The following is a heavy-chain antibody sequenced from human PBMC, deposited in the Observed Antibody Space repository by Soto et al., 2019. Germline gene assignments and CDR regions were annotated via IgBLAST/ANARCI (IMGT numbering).Heavy chain of an antibody. J-gene: IGHJ5*02. V-gene: IGHV1-69*01. CDR1: GGTFSSYA. Sequence: QVQLVQSGAEVKKPGSSVKVSCKASGGTFSSYAISWVRQAPGQGIEWMGGIIPIFGKANYAQKFPGRVTITADESTSTSYMDVGRLRSEDTGVYYCARAVIWNYDLWSGPLSNWFDPCGQGTLVTVSS. D-gene: IGHD3-3*01. CDR3: ARAVIWNYDLWSGPLSNWFDP. CDR2: IIPIFGKA.